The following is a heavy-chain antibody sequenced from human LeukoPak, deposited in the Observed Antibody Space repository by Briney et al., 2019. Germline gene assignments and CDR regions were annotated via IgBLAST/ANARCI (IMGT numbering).Heavy chain of an antibody. V-gene: IGHV3-30*03. D-gene: IGHD4/OR15-4a*01. CDR2: ISYDGNIK. J-gene: IGHJ4*02. CDR3: GRDFVNDAKARFDC. CDR1: GFSFTSYN. Sequence: PGGSLRLSCAASGFSFTSYNFHWARQAPGKGLQWLGFISYDGNIKYEDSVKGRFTISRDNSKNTLYLQMNSLRAEDTAIYFCGRDFVNDAKARFDCWGQGTLVTVSS.